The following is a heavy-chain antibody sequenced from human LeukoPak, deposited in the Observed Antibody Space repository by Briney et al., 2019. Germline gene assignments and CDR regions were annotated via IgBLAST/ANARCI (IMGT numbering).Heavy chain of an antibody. V-gene: IGHV1-2*02. J-gene: IGHJ4*02. Sequence: ASVKVSCKASGYTFTGHYMHWVRQAPGQGLEWMGWINPNSGGTNYAQKFQGRVTMTRDTSISTAYMELSRLRSDDTAVYYCASSIAVAGTGFDYWGQGTLVTVSS. CDR2: INPNSGGT. D-gene: IGHD6-19*01. CDR1: GYTFTGHY. CDR3: ASSIAVAGTGFDY.